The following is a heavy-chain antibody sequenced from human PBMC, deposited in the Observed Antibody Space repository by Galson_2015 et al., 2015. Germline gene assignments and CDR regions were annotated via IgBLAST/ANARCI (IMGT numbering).Heavy chain of an antibody. CDR3: ARGGGYCTNGVCLSGPRYYYYYYGMDV. J-gene: IGHJ6*02. CDR2: IGTAGDT. V-gene: IGHV3-13*01. D-gene: IGHD2-8*01. CDR1: GFTFSSYD. Sequence: SLRLSCVASGFTFSSYDMHWVRQATGKGLEWVSAIGTAGDTYYPGSVKGRFTISRENAKNSLYLQMNSLRAGDTAVYYCARGGGYCTNGVCLSGPRYYYYYYGMDVWGQGTTVTVSS.